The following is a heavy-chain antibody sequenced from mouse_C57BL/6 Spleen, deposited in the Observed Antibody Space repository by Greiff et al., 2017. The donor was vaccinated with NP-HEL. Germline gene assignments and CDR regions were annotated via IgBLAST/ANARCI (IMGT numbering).Heavy chain of an antibody. J-gene: IGHJ4*01. CDR1: GYSITSGYY. Sequence: ESGPGLVKPSQSLSLTCSVTGYSITSGYYWNWIRQFPGNKLEWMGYISYDGSNNYNPSLKNRISITRDTSKNQFFLKLNSVTTEDTATYYCARAGWDDYAMDYWGQGTSVTVSS. V-gene: IGHV3-6*01. D-gene: IGHD4-1*01. CDR3: ARAGWDDYAMDY. CDR2: ISYDGSN.